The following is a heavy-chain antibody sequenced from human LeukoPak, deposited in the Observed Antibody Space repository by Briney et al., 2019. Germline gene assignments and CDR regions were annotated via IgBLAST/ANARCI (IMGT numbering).Heavy chain of an antibody. V-gene: IGHV3-7*04. J-gene: IGHJ6*02. CDR1: GFTVSSYW. CDR2: INEDGSQK. CDR3: VRGVDV. Sequence: QPGGSLRLFCAASGFTVSSYWMSWVRQAPGKGLEWVADINEDGSQKDYVDSVKGRFTISRDNAKNSLYLQMNSLRAEDTALYYCVRGVDVWGQGTTVAVSS.